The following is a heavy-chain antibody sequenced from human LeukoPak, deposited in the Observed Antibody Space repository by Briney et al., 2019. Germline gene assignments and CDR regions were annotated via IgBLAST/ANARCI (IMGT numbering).Heavy chain of an antibody. CDR1: GFTFSAYN. Sequence: GGSLRLSREASGFTFSAYNMHWVRQAPGKGLEWVSFISPSSNYIKYGDSLKGRITISRDNAKNSLYLQINSLRAEDTAVYYIAIVEPVVAETYFDYCGQGTLVTVSS. CDR3: AIVEPVVAETYFDY. V-gene: IGHV3-21*01. J-gene: IGHJ4*02. D-gene: IGHD2-15*01. CDR2: ISPSSNYI.